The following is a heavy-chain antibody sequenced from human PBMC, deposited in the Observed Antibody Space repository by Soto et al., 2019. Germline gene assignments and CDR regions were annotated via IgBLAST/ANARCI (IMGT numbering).Heavy chain of an antibody. Sequence: ASVKVSCKPSGYTFTSYYIHWLRQAPVQGLEWMGIINPSGGSTSYAQKFQGRVTMTRDTSTRTVYMELSSLRSEDTAVYYCATEYYYYDSSGFSNWGKGTLVSVSS. CDR2: INPSGGST. J-gene: IGHJ4*02. V-gene: IGHV1-46*01. CDR3: ATEYYYYDSSGFSN. CDR1: GYTFTSYY. D-gene: IGHD3-22*01.